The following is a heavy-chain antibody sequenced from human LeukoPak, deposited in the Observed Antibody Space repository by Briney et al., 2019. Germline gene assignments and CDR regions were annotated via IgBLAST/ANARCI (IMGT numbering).Heavy chain of an antibody. CDR1: GDSVSSNSAA. Sequence: SQTLSLTCAISGDSVSSNSAAWNWIRQSPSRGLEWLGRTYYRSKWYNDYAVSVKSRITINPDTSKNQFSLQLNSVTPEDTAVYYCARAHGGEGIVVVPAAIAAFDIWGQGTMVTVSS. V-gene: IGHV6-1*01. J-gene: IGHJ3*02. CDR2: TYYRSKWYN. CDR3: ARAHGGEGIVVVPAAIAAFDI. D-gene: IGHD2-2*01.